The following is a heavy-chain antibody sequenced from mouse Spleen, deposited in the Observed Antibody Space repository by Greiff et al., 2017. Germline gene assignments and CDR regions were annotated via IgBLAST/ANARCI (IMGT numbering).Heavy chain of an antibody. CDR1: GFTFSDYG. J-gene: IGHJ2*01. CDR2: ISSGSSTI. CDR3: ARRRNYYGSYFDY. D-gene: IGHD1-1*01. Sequence: EVMLVESGGGLVKPGGSLKLSCAASGFTFSDYGMHWVRQAPEKGLEWVAYISSGSSTIYYADTVKGRFTISRDNAKNTLFLQMTSLRSEDTAMYYCARRRNYYGSYFDYWGQGTTLTVSS. V-gene: IGHV5-17*01.